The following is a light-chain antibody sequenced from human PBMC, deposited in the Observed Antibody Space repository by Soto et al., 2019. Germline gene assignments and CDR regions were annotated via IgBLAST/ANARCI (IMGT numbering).Light chain of an antibody. CDR3: SSYSISTAYL. V-gene: IGLV2-14*01. Sequence: QSALAQPASVSGSPGQSINISCTGTSSKVGGYDYVAWYQLHPGKAPKLMVFEVNNRPLGVSYRFSGSKSGNTASLTISGLQAEDEADYFCSSYSISTAYLFGTGTKVTV. CDR2: EVN. CDR1: SSKVGGYDY. J-gene: IGLJ1*01.